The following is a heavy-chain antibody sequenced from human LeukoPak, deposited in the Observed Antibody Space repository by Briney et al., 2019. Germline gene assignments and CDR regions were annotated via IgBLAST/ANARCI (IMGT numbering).Heavy chain of an antibody. CDR2: IYYSGNT. Sequence: NTSETLSLTCTVSGGSISSSNYFWGWIRQPPGRGLEWIGSIYYSGNTYYNPSLKSRVTVSGDTSKNQFSLKLSSVTAADTAVYYCARLRVIAAVRYYFDYWGQGTLVTVSS. J-gene: IGHJ4*02. D-gene: IGHD6-13*01. V-gene: IGHV4-39*01. CDR3: ARLRVIAAVRYYFDY. CDR1: GGSISSSNYF.